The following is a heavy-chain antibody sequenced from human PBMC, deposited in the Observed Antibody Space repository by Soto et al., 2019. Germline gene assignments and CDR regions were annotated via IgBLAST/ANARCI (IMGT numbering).Heavy chain of an antibody. D-gene: IGHD6-6*01. CDR1: YYTFTSYG. V-gene: IGHV1-18*01. CDR2: ISAYQGNT. CDR3: ARDGIAARLDSDYYYGSDG. Sequence: ASLKVSCKSSYYTFTSYGIRWVGQASALGLDWIGRISAYQGNTNYERSRQCRVTMTTDTSTSQDYMELRTLRSDDTAEYYRARDGIAARLDSDYYYGSDGWGQGTTVTVSS. J-gene: IGHJ6*02.